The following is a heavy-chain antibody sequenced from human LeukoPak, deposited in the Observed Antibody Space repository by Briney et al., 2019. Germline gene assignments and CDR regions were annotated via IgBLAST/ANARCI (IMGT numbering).Heavy chain of an antibody. V-gene: IGHV3-7*01. J-gene: IGHJ4*02. CDR1: GFTFSTYG. D-gene: IGHD3-10*01. CDR2: IKQDGSEK. Sequence: GGSLRLSCAASGFTFSTYGMHWVRQAPGKGLEWVANIKQDGSEKYYVDSVKGRFTISRDNAKNSLYLQMNSLRAEDTAVYYCARDTPGDPAYYYGSGSLSGYWGQGTLVTVSS. CDR3: ARDTPGDPAYYYGSGSLSGY.